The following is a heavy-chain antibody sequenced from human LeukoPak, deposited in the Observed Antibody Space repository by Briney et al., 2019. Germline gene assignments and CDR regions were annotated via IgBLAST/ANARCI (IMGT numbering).Heavy chain of an antibody. V-gene: IGHV3-64*01. Sequence: GGSLRLSCAASGFPFSSYAMHWVRQAPGKGLEYVSAISSNGGSTSYANSVKGRFTISRDYSKNTLYLQMGSLRAEDMAVYYRARSSIVVVSILDYWGQGTLVTVSS. CDR1: GFPFSSYA. CDR3: ARSSIVVVSILDY. J-gene: IGHJ4*02. D-gene: IGHD2-2*01. CDR2: ISSNGGST.